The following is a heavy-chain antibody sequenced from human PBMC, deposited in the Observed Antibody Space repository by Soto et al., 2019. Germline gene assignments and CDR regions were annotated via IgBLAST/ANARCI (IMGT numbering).Heavy chain of an antibody. CDR3: ARGYDSYFDY. CDR1: GFTFSSLG. Sequence: QVQLVESGGGVVQPGRSLRLSCAASGFTFSSLGMYWVRQAPGKGLEWVGVIWYDGSNKYYADSVKGRFTISRDNSKNTLYLQMNSLRAEDTALYYCARGYDSYFDYWGQGTLVTVSS. V-gene: IGHV3-33*01. J-gene: IGHJ4*02. D-gene: IGHD3-3*01. CDR2: IWYDGSNK.